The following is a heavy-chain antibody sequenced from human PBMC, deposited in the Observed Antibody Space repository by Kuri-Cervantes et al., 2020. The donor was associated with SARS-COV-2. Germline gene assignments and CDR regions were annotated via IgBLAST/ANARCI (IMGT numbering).Heavy chain of an antibody. J-gene: IGHJ3*02. CDR1: GFTFSSYG. V-gene: IGHV3-74*01. Sequence: GESLKISCAASGFTFSSYGMNWVRQAPGKGLVWVSRINSDGSSTSYADSVKGRFTISRDNAKNTLYLQMNSLRAEDTAVYYCARVKQWLERTAFDIWGQGTMVTVSS. CDR3: ARVKQWLERTAFDI. CDR2: INSDGSST. D-gene: IGHD6-19*01.